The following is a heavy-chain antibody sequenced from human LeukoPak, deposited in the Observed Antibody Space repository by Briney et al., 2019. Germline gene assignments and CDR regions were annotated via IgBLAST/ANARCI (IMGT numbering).Heavy chain of an antibody. CDR2: IYSGGTS. J-gene: IGHJ4*02. Sequence: GGSLRLSCAASGFTVSGNYMSWVRQAPGKGLEWVSVIYSGGTSYYADSVKGRFTISRDNSKNTLYLQMNSLRAEDTAVYYCARVPGIVVVFDVYFDYWGQGTLVTVSS. CDR1: GFTVSGNY. D-gene: IGHD3-22*01. CDR3: ARVPGIVVVFDVYFDY. V-gene: IGHV3-53*01.